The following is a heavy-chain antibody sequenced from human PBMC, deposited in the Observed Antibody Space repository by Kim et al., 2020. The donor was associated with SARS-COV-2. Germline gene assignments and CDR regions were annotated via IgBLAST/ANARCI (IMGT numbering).Heavy chain of an antibody. Sequence: LKSRVTMSVDTSKNQFSLKLSSVTAADTAVYYCARGSITMVRGAYNWFDPWGQGTLVTVSS. V-gene: IGHV4-4*06. D-gene: IGHD3-10*01. J-gene: IGHJ5*02. CDR3: ARGSITMVRGAYNWFDP.